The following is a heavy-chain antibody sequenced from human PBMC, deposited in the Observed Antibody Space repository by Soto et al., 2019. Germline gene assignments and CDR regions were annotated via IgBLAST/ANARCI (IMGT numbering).Heavy chain of an antibody. V-gene: IGHV1-3*01. Sequence: QVQLVQSGAEVKKPGASVKVSCKASGYTFTSYAMHWVRQAPGQRLEWMGWINAGNGNTKYSQKFQGRVTITRDTSASTAYMELSSVRYEDTAVYYCARVYCSGSPYDYYYYYLDVWGKGTTVTVSS. CDR1: GYTFTSYA. CDR2: INAGNGNT. CDR3: ARVYCSGSPYDYYYYYLDV. J-gene: IGHJ6*03. D-gene: IGHD3-10*01.